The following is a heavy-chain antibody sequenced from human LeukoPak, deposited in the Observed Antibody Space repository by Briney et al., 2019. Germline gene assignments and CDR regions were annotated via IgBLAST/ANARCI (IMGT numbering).Heavy chain of an antibody. CDR2: ISAYNGNT. CDR1: GYTFTSYG. CDR3: ARTPTPLTYYYDSSGYMGSDY. D-gene: IGHD3-22*01. Sequence: ASVKVSCKASGYTFTSYGISWVRQAPGQGLEWMGWISAYNGNTNYAQKLQGGVTMTTDTSTSTAYMELRSLRSDDTGVYYCARTPTPLTYYYDSSGYMGSDYWGQGTLVTVSS. J-gene: IGHJ4*02. V-gene: IGHV1-18*01.